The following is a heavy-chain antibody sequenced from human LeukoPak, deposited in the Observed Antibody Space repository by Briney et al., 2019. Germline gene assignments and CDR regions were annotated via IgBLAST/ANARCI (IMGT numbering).Heavy chain of an antibody. Sequence: PGGSLRLSCSASGFTFSSYSVNWVRQAPGKGLEWVSGISGSGGSTYYADSVKGRFTISRDNSKNTLYLQMNSLRAEDTAVYHCAKDRGAVTTRLYFDYWGQGTLVTVSS. D-gene: IGHD4-17*01. CDR2: ISGSGGST. CDR3: AKDRGAVTTRLYFDY. V-gene: IGHV3-23*01. J-gene: IGHJ4*02. CDR1: GFTFSSYS.